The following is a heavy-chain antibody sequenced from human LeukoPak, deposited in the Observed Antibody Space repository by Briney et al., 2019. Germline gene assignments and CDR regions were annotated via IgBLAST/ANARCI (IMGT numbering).Heavy chain of an antibody. CDR3: ARHFRSSGWYPGAFDI. V-gene: IGHV4-39*01. D-gene: IGHD6-19*01. CDR2: IYYSGST. J-gene: IGHJ3*02. CDR1: GGSISSSSYY. Sequence: SETLSLTCTVSGGSISSSSYYWGWIRQPPGKGLEWIGSIYYSGSTYYNPSLKSRVTISVDTFKNQFSLKLSSVTAADTAVYYCARHFRSSGWYPGAFDIWGQGTMVTVSS.